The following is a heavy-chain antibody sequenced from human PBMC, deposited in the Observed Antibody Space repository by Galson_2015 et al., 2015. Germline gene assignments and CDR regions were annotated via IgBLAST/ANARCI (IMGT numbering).Heavy chain of an antibody. V-gene: IGHV3-7*03. CDR2: IKQDGTEK. D-gene: IGHD2-2*02. J-gene: IGHJ5*02. Sequence: SLRLSCAASGFTLSSYWMTWVRQAPGKGLEWVANIKQDGTEKYYVDSVKGRFTISRDNAKNSVYLQMNSLRTEDTAVYYCVREFRRIYTGWFDPWGQGTLVTVSS. CDR1: GFTLSSYW. CDR3: VREFRRIYTGWFDP.